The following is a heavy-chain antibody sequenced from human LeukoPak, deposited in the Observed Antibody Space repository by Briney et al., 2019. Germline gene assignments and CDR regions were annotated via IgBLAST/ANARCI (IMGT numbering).Heavy chain of an antibody. D-gene: IGHD3-10*01. CDR1: GGSISSYY. V-gene: IGHV4-59*08. Sequence: PETLSLTCTVSGGSISSYYWSWIRQPPGKGLEWIGYIYYSGSTNYNPSLKSRVTISVDTSKNQFSLKLSSVTAADTAVYYCARLPFTMVRGVIPHPYYYGMDVWGQGTTVTVSS. J-gene: IGHJ6*02. CDR3: ARLPFTMVRGVIPHPYYYGMDV. CDR2: IYYSGST.